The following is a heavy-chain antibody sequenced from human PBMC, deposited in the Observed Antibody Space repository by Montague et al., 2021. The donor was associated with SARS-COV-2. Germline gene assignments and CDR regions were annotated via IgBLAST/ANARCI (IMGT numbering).Heavy chain of an antibody. CDR3: ARSRDWYLGN. CDR1: GDSISSGGYF. D-gene: IGHD3-9*01. Sequence: SETLSLTCTVSGDSISSGGYFWGWIRQPPGKGLEWIASIHIGGTSYLNPSLKSRVTISIDSSKNQFSLNVTSVTAVDTAVYFCARSRDWYLGNWGQGTLATVSS. CDR2: IHIGGTS. V-gene: IGHV4-39*07. J-gene: IGHJ4*02.